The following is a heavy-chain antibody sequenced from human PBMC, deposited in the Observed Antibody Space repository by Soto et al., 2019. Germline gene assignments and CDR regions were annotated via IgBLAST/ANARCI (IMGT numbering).Heavy chain of an antibody. CDR3: ARLGYCSSTSCYGSLFDY. CDR1: GGSFSGYY. J-gene: IGHJ4*02. V-gene: IGHV4-34*01. Sequence: PSETLSLTCAVYGGSFSGYYWSWIRQPPGKGLEWIGEINHSGSTNYNPSLKSRVTISVDTSKNQFSLKLSSVTAADTAVYYCARLGYCSSTSCYGSLFDYWGQGTLVTVSS. D-gene: IGHD2-2*01. CDR2: INHSGST.